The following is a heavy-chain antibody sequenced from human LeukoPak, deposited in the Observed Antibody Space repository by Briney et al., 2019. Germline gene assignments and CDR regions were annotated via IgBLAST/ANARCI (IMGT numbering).Heavy chain of an antibody. Sequence: GSLRLSCAASGFTFSSYAMSWIRQPPGKGLEWIGSIYYSGSTYYNPSLKSRVTISVDTSKNQFSLKLSSVTAADTAVYYCARSTNFWGQGTLVTVSS. CDR3: ARSTNF. CDR1: GFTFSSYA. CDR2: IYYSGST. J-gene: IGHJ4*02. D-gene: IGHD1-26*01. V-gene: IGHV4-38-2*01.